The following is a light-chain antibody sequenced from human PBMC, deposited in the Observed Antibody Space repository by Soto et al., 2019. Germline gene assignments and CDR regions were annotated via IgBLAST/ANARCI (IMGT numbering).Light chain of an antibody. CDR1: SGSIASNY. CDR3: QSYDGGWV. Sequence: NFMLTKPHSVSESPGKTVTISCTRSSGSIASNYVQWYQQRPGSAPTTVIYEDNLRPSGVPDRFSGSIDTSSNSASLFISGLKTEDEADYFCQSYDGGWVFGGGTKLTVL. J-gene: IGLJ3*02. CDR2: EDN. V-gene: IGLV6-57*04.